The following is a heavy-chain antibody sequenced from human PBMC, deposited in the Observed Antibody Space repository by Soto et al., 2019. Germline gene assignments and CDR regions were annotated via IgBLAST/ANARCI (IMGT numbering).Heavy chain of an antibody. J-gene: IGHJ3*02. CDR1: GGSIRSLY. CDR3: ARESGLGSAFDI. CDR2: IYYSGIT. D-gene: IGHD3-10*01. Sequence: QVQLQESGPGLVKASETLSLTCTVSGGSIRSLYWNWIRQPPGKGLEWIGYIYYSGITNYNPSLKSRVTISVDTSKNQFSLKLNSVTAADTAVYYCARESGLGSAFDIWGQGTMVTVSS. V-gene: IGHV4-59*01.